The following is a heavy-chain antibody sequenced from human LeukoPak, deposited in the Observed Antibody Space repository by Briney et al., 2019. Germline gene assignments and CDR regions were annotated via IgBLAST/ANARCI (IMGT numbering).Heavy chain of an antibody. CDR3: ASCPVMLDDYVDY. Sequence: PSETLSLIYSFWSHLHQLYYRRWARQPPGKGLEWIGYISYSGKTNYNPSLKTRLTISVDTSKNQFSLKLTSVTAADTALYYCASCPVMLDDYVDYWGRGTLVTVSS. J-gene: IGHJ4*02. V-gene: IGHV4-59*01. CDR1: SHLHQLYY. D-gene: IGHD4/OR15-4a*01. CDR2: ISYSGKT.